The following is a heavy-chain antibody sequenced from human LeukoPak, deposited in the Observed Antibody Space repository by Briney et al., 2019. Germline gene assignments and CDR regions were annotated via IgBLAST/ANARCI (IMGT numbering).Heavy chain of an antibody. CDR1: GGSFSGYY. CDR3: ARDGLPATVTEEGAFDI. J-gene: IGHJ3*02. Sequence: PSETLSLTCAVYGGSFSGYYWSWIRQPPGKGLEWIGYIYYSGSTNYNPSLKSRVTISVDTSKNQFSLKLSSVTAADTAVYYCARDGLPATVTEEGAFDIWGQGTMVTVSS. CDR2: IYYSGST. D-gene: IGHD4-11*01. V-gene: IGHV4-59*01.